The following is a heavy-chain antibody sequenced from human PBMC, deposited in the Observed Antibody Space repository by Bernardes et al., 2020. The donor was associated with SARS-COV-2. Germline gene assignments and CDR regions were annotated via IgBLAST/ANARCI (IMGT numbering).Heavy chain of an antibody. V-gene: IGHV3-74*01. CDR1: GFTFSSYW. D-gene: IGHD3-10*01. CDR2: MNSDGSSS. Sequence: GGSLRLSCAASGFTFSSYWMHWVRQAPGKGLVWVSRMNSDGSSSNYADSVKGRFTISRDNAKNTLYLQMNSLRAEDAAVYYCARGRGFYYGSAYYFDYWGQGALVTVSS. J-gene: IGHJ4*02. CDR3: ARGRGFYYGSAYYFDY.